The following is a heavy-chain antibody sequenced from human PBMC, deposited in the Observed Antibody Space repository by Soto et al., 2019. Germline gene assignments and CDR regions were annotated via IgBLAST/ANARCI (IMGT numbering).Heavy chain of an antibody. J-gene: IGHJ6*03. D-gene: IGHD5-12*01. CDR3: AKAGLGGSEGYYYYYMDV. CDR2: ISGSGGST. V-gene: IGHV3-23*01. Sequence: GGSLRLSCAASGFTFSSYAMSWVRQAPGKGLEWVSAISGSGGSTYYADSVKGRFTISRDNSKNTLYLQMNSLRAEDTAVYYCAKAGLGGSEGYYYYYMDVWGKGTTVTVSS. CDR1: GFTFSSYA.